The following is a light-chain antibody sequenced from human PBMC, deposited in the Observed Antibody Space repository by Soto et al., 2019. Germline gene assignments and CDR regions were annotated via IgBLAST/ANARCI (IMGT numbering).Light chain of an antibody. CDR1: QSVSNNY. J-gene: IGKJ5*01. V-gene: IGKV3-11*01. CDR2: GAS. CDR3: QQRSNWPPIT. Sequence: EIVLIQSPATLSLSPGERATLSCRASQSVSNNYLAWYQQKPGQAPRLLIYGASNRATGIPARFSGSGSGTDFTLTISSLEPEDFAVYYCQQRSNWPPITFGQGTRLEIK.